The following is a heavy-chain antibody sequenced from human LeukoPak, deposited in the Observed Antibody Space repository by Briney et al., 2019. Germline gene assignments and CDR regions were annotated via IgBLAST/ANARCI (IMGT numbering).Heavy chain of an antibody. CDR3: ARATSWGYFDY. D-gene: IGHD2-2*01. CDR2: ISYDGSNK. CDR1: GFTFSSYA. Sequence: GRSLRLSCAASGFTFSSYAMHWVRQAPGKGLEWVAVISYDGSNKYYADSVKGRFTISRDNSKNTLYLQMNSLRAEDTAVYYCARATSWGYFDYWGQGTLVTVSS. V-gene: IGHV3-30-3*01. J-gene: IGHJ4*02.